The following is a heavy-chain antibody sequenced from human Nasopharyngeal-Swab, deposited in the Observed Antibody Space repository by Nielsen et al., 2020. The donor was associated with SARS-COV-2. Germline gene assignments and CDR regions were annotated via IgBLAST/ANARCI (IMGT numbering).Heavy chain of an antibody. CDR2: INHSGST. CDR3: ARVTPRRNGATFSIDY. V-gene: IGHV4-34*01. Sequence: GSLRLSCAVYGGSSSGYYWSWIRQPPGKGLEWIGEINHSGSTNYNPSLKSRVTISVDTSKNQFSLKLSSVTAADTAVYYCARVTPRRNGATFSIDYWGQGTLVTVSS. D-gene: IGHD1-26*01. J-gene: IGHJ4*02. CDR1: GGSSSGYY.